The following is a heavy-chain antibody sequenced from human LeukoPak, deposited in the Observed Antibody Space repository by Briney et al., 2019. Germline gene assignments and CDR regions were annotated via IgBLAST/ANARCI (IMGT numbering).Heavy chain of an antibody. CDR1: GY. CDR2: MNPNSGNT. Sequence: ASVKVTCSACGYINWVLQATGQGPEWMGWMNPNSGNTGYAQKFQGRVTMTRNTSISTAYMELSSLRSEDTAVYYCARATSIAARGRASSRNTYYYYYMDVWGKGTTVTVSS. V-gene: IGHV1-8*01. D-gene: IGHD6-6*01. CDR3: ARATSIAARGRASSRNTYYYYYMDV. J-gene: IGHJ6*03.